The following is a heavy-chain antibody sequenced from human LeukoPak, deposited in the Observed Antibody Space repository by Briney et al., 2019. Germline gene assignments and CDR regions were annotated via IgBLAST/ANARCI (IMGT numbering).Heavy chain of an antibody. D-gene: IGHD6-6*01. CDR2: IYYSGST. CDR1: GGSISSYY. CDR3: ARVRSSSSGFDY. J-gene: IGHJ4*02. V-gene: IGHV4-59*01. Sequence: PSETLSLTCTVSGGSISSYYWSWIRQPPGKALEWIGYIYYSGSTNYNPSLKSRVTISVDTSKNQFSLKLSSVTAADTAVYYCARVRSSSSGFDYWGQGTLVTVSS.